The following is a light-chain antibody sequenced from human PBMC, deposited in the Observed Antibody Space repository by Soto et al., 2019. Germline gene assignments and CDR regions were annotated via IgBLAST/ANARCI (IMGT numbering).Light chain of an antibody. CDR2: DAS. V-gene: IGKV3-11*01. Sequence: EIVLTQSPATLSLSPGERATLSCRASQSVSSYLAWYQQKPGQAPRLLIYDASNRATGIPARFSGSGSGTDFTLTSSRLEPEDFAVYYCQQRSNRPKTFGQGTKLEIK. CDR3: QQRSNRPKT. J-gene: IGKJ2*01. CDR1: QSVSSY.